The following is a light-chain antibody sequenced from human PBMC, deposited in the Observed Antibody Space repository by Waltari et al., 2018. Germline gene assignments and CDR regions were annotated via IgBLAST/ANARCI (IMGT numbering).Light chain of an antibody. Sequence: DIQMTQSPSSLSASVGDTVIMTCRASQRITPYLTWYQQKPGKAPTLLIFTASTLQSGVPSRFSSSGSETDFTLTISGLQPEDVATYYCQQSFRFPFTFGPGTKVDMK. J-gene: IGKJ3*01. CDR3: QQSFRFPFT. CDR1: QRITPY. CDR2: TAS. V-gene: IGKV1-39*01.